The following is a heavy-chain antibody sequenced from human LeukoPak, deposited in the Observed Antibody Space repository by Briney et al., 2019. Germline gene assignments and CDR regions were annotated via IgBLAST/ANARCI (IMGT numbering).Heavy chain of an antibody. Sequence: SETLSLTCAVYGGSFSGYYWSWIRQPPGKGLEWIGEINHSGSTNYNPSLKSRVTISVDTSKNQFSLKLSSVTAADTAVYYCARGRAQLLLYGMDVWGQGTTVTVSS. V-gene: IGHV4-34*01. J-gene: IGHJ6*02. CDR3: ARGRAQLLLYGMDV. CDR2: INHSGST. CDR1: GGSFSGYY. D-gene: IGHD2-2*01.